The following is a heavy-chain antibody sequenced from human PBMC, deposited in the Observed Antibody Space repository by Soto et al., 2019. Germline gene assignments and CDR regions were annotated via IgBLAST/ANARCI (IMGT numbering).Heavy chain of an antibody. CDR3: ARSAEGHFDY. CDR2: ITSDTKTI. V-gene: IGHV3-48*02. D-gene: IGHD6-25*01. J-gene: IGHJ4*02. CDR1: GFTFSVYS. Sequence: EVQLVESGGDLVQRGGSLRLSCVASGFTFSVYSMNWVRQAPGRGLEWFSYITSDTKTIKYADSVKGRFTISRDNAKKAVYLQINILRDEETAVYYCARSAEGHFDYWGQGTVVTVSS.